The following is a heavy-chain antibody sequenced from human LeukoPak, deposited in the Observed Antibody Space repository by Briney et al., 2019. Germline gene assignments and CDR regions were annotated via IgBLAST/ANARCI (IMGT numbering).Heavy chain of an antibody. J-gene: IGHJ4*02. D-gene: IGHD1-26*01. CDR1: GFTFSIYE. CDR3: ARDYSGSYYALEY. CDR2: ISSSGDIR. Sequence: PGGSLRLSCAASGFTFSIYEMNWVRQAPGKGLESLSYISSSGDIRLYADSVRGRFSISRDNAKNSLYLQMNSLRAEDTAVYYCARDYSGSYYALEYWGQGTLVTVSS. V-gene: IGHV3-48*03.